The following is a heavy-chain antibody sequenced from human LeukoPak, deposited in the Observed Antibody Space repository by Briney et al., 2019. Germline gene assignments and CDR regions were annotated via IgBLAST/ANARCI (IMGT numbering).Heavy chain of an antibody. D-gene: IGHD6-13*01. Sequence: GGSLRLSCAASGFTFSTHDMHWVRQAPGKGLEWVAIISYDGGKKDYADSVKGRFTISRDNSRNALYLQMNSLRAEDTAVYYCLVAAAVTGYWGQGTLVTVSS. J-gene: IGHJ4*02. CDR1: GFTFSTHD. CDR3: LVAAAVTGY. CDR2: ISYDGGKK. V-gene: IGHV3-30*03.